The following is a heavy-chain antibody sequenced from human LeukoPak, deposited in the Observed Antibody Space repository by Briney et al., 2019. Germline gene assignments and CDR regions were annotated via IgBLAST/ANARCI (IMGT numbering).Heavy chain of an antibody. CDR2: INPNSGGT. J-gene: IGHJ4*02. D-gene: IGHD6-6*01. Sequence: ASVKVSCKASGYTFTGYYMHWVRQAPGQGLEWMGWINPNSGGTNYAQKFQGRVTMTRDTSISTAYMELSRLRSDDTAVYYCARSLDLPYSSSSTAFDYWGQGTLVTVSS. V-gene: IGHV1-2*02. CDR3: ARSLDLPYSSSSTAFDY. CDR1: GYTFTGYY.